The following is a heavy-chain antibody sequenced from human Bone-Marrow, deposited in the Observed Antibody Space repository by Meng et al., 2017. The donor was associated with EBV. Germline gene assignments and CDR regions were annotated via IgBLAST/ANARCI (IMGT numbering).Heavy chain of an antibody. V-gene: IGHV1-46*01. CDR1: GYTFTSYY. Sequence: VHVGAGVKRPGASVKVSCKASGYTFTSYYMHWVRQAPGQGLEWMGIINPSGGSTSYAQKFQGRVTMTRDTSTSTVYMELSSLRSEDTAVYYCARVRAVADQRGSFDYWGQGTLVTVSS. CDR2: INPSGGST. CDR3: ARVRAVADQRGSFDY. D-gene: IGHD6-19*01. J-gene: IGHJ4*02.